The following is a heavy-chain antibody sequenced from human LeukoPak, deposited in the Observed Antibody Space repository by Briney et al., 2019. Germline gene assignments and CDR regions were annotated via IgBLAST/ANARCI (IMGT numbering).Heavy chain of an antibody. CDR2: INPNSGGT. J-gene: IGHJ6*02. V-gene: IGHV1-2*02. CDR3: ARELSGDYVGYYGMDV. CDR1: VYTFTGYY. D-gene: IGHD4-17*01. Sequence: GASVKVSCKASVYTFTGYYMHWVRQAPGQGLEWMGWINPNSGGTNYAQKFQGRVTMTRDTSISTAYMELSRLRSDDTAVYYCARELSGDYVGYYGMDVWGQGTTVTVSS.